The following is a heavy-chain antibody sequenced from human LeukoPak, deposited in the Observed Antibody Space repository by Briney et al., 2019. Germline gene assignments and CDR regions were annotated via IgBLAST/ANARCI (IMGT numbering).Heavy chain of an antibody. CDR3: AKDSTLYGGPQYYFDY. V-gene: IGHV3-21*04. CDR1: GFTFSSYS. D-gene: IGHD4-23*01. Sequence: GGSLGLSCAASGFTFSSYSMNWVRQAPGKGLEWVSSISSSSSYIYYADSVKGRFTISRDNSKNTLYLQMNSLRAEDTVVYYCAKDSTLYGGPQYYFDYWGQGTLVTVSS. CDR2: ISSSSSYI. J-gene: IGHJ4*02.